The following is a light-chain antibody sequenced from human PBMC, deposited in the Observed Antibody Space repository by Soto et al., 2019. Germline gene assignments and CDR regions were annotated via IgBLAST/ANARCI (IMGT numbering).Light chain of an antibody. CDR1: QSISSY. CDR2: AAS. Sequence: DIQMTQSPSSLSASVGDRVTITCRASQSISSYLNWYQQKPGKAPKLLIYAASSLQSGVPSRFSGSGSGTDFTLTISSVQPEDFATYYCQQSYRTLWTFGQGTKVEIK. CDR3: QQSYRTLWT. J-gene: IGKJ1*01. V-gene: IGKV1-39*01.